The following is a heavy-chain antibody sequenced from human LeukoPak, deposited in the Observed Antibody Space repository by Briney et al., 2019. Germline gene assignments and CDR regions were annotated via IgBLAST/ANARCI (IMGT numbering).Heavy chain of an antibody. CDR1: GGTFSSYA. CDR3: ARDYYDSSGYSDAFDI. D-gene: IGHD3-22*01. Sequence: ASVKVSCKASGGTFSSYAISWVRQAPGQGLEWMGGIIPIFGTANYAQKFQGRVTITADKSTSTAYMELSSLRSEDTAVYYCARDYYDSSGYSDAFDIWGQGTMVTVSS. CDR2: IIPIFGTA. V-gene: IGHV1-69*06. J-gene: IGHJ3*02.